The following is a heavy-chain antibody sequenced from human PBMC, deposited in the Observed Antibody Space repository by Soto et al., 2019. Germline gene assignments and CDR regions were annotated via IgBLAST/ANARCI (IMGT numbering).Heavy chain of an antibody. CDR3: ARDDVGTLDY. Sequence: EVQLVESGGGLVQPGGSLRLSCAASRFTFSSYWMTWVRQAPGKGLEWVAKIRQDGIEIHYVDSVKGRFTISRDNAKNSLFLQMNSLRAEDTAVYYCARDDVGTLDYWGQGTLVTVSS. J-gene: IGHJ4*02. V-gene: IGHV3-7*01. CDR2: IRQDGIEI. D-gene: IGHD6-13*01. CDR1: RFTFSSYW.